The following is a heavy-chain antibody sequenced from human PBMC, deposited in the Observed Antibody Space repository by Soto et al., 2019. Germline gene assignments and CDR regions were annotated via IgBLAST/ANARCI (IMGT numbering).Heavy chain of an antibody. CDR1: GGTFNGYG. J-gene: IGHJ3*01. D-gene: IGHD3-10*01. Sequence: QVQLVQSGAVVKKPGSSVEVSCKASGGTFNGYGISWVRQAPGQGLEWMGGTVPVFDTSKYAQRFRGRVTITAAKATSTAYMELSSVTSDDSAIYFCARGVSNSGAYYTGPSDYALWGQGTLVIVSS. CDR2: TVPVFDTS. V-gene: IGHV1-69*06. CDR3: ARGVSNSGAYYTGPSDYAL.